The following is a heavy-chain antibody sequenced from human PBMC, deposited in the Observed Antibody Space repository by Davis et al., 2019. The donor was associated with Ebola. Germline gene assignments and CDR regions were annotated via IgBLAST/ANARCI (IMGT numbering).Heavy chain of an antibody. CDR1: GGTFSSYA. Sequence: AASVKVSCKASGGTFSSYAISWVRQAPGQGLEWMGGIIPIFGTANYAQKFQGRVTITADESTSTAYMELSSLRSEDTAVYYCASPCSGGSCYYYYGMDVWGQGTTVTVSS. CDR2: IIPIFGTA. CDR3: ASPCSGGSCYYYYGMDV. D-gene: IGHD2-15*01. V-gene: IGHV1-69*13. J-gene: IGHJ6*02.